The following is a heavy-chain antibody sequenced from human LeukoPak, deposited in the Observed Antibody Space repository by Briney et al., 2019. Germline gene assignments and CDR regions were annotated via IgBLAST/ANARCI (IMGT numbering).Heavy chain of an antibody. CDR2: IYPGDSDT. D-gene: IGHD6-13*01. V-gene: IGHV5-51*01. Sequence: GGSLRLSCKGSGYSFTSYWIAWVRQMPGKGLEWMGIIYPGDSDTRYSPSFQGQVTISADKSISTAYLQWSSLKASDTAMFYCARLSAGYFDYWGQGTLVTVSS. CDR3: ARLSAGYFDY. CDR1: GYSFTSYW. J-gene: IGHJ4*02.